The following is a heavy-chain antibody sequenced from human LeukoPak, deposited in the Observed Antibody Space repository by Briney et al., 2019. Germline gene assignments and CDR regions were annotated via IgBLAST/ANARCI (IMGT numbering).Heavy chain of an antibody. V-gene: IGHV3-30*18. CDR1: GFTFSSYS. J-gene: IGHJ4*02. CDR2: ISYDGSNK. Sequence: GGSLRLSCAASGFTFSSYSMNWIRQAPGKGLEWVAVISYDGSNKYYTDSVKGRFTISRDNSKNTLYLQMNSLRAEDTAVYYCAKEGGSGWYFDDYWGQGTLVTVSS. D-gene: IGHD6-19*01. CDR3: AKEGGSGWYFDDY.